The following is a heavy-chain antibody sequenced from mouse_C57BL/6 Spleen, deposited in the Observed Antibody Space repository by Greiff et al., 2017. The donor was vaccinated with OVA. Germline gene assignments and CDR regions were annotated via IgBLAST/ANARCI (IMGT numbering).Heavy chain of an antibody. CDR3: ARDDYGNEAWFAY. CDR1: GFTFSSYA. V-gene: IGHV5-4*01. D-gene: IGHD2-1*01. Sequence: EVKLMESGGGLVKPGGSLKLSCAASGFTFSSYAMSWVRQTPEKRLEWVATISDGGSYTYYPDNVKGRFTISIDNAKNNLYPQMSHLKSEDTAMYYGARDDYGNEAWFAYWGQGTLVTVSA. CDR2: ISDGGSYT. J-gene: IGHJ3*01.